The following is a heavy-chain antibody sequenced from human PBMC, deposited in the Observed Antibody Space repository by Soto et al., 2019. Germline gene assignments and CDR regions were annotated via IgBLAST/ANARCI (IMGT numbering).Heavy chain of an antibody. J-gene: IGHJ3*02. CDR3: ARGVVAALLGLRAFDI. Sequence: EVQLVESGGGLVKPGGSLRLSCAASGFTFSSYSMNWVRQAPGKGLEWVSSISSSSSYIYYADSVKGRFTISRDNAKNSLYLQMNSLRAEDTAVYYCARGVVAALLGLRAFDIWGQGTMVTVSS. CDR1: GFTFSSYS. CDR2: ISSSSSYI. D-gene: IGHD6-13*01. V-gene: IGHV3-21*01.